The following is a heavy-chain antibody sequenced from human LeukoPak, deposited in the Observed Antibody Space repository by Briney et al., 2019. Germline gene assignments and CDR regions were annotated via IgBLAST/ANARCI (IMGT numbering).Heavy chain of an antibody. D-gene: IGHD5-18*01. J-gene: IGHJ4*02. CDR1: GFSLTNSGMG. CDR3: AHVDIAMAHPH. V-gene: IGHV2-5*02. Sequence: SGPTLVKPTQTLTLTCTFSGFSLTNSGMGVGRIRQPPGKALEWLALIYWDDDKRYSPSLKGRLTITKDTSKNQVVLTMTNMDPVDTATYYCAHVDIAMAHPHWGQGTLVTVSS. CDR2: IYWDDDK.